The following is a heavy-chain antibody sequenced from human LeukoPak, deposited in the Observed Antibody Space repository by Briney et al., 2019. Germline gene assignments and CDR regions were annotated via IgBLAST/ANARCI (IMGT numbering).Heavy chain of an antibody. V-gene: IGHV1-18*01. CDR2: INAYNGNT. CDR1: GYTFTSYG. CDR3: ARDLSSGSYNFDY. Sequence: ASVTVSCTASGYTFTSYGISWVRQAPGQGLEWMGWINAYNGNTNYAQKLQGRVTMTTDTSTSTAYMELTSLRSDDTAVYYCARDLSSGSYNFDYWGQGTLVTVSS. D-gene: IGHD3-10*01. J-gene: IGHJ4*02.